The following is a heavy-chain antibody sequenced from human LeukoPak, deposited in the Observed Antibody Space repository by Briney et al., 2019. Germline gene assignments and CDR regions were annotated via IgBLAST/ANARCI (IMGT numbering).Heavy chain of an antibody. CDR1: GFTFSSSG. D-gene: IGHD6-19*01. CDR3: AKSLGRGQGLPPGGDDTFAI. V-gene: IGHV3-30*02. CDR2: IREDGSKK. J-gene: IGHJ3*02. Sequence: GGSLRLSCAASGFTFSSSGMHWVRQAPGKGLEGVTFIREDGSKKYFADSVKGRFTTSRDNSNNTMLLQMNSLRVEDTAVYFCAKSLGRGQGLPPGGDDTFAIWGQGTMVTVSS.